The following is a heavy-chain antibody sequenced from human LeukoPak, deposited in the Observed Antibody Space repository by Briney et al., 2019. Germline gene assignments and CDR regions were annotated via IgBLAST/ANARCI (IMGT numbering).Heavy chain of an antibody. D-gene: IGHD3-9*01. V-gene: IGHV1-58*02. CDR2: IVVCSGNT. CDR3: AAEVGILTGYYHYGMDV. J-gene: IGHJ6*02. CDR1: GFTFTISA. Sequence: GASVTVSCTPSGFTFTISAMQWVRQARGQRRGWIGWIVVCSGNTNYAQKFQERVTITRDMSTSTAYMELSSLRSEDTAVYYCAAEVGILTGYYHYGMDVWGQGTTVTVSS.